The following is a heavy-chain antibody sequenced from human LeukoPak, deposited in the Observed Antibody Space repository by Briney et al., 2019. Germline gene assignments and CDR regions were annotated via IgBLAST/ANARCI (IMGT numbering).Heavy chain of an antibody. D-gene: IGHD3-10*01. CDR3: AKDLVYYGSGSYYNGNY. V-gene: IGHV3-23*01. CDR1: GFTFSSYA. CDR2: ISGSGGST. Sequence: VQPGGSLRLSCAASGFTFSSYAMSWVRQAPGKGQEWVSAISGSGGSTYYADSVKGRFTISRDNSKNTLYLQMNSLRAEDTAVYYCAKDLVYYGSGSYYNGNYWGQGTLVTVSS. J-gene: IGHJ4*02.